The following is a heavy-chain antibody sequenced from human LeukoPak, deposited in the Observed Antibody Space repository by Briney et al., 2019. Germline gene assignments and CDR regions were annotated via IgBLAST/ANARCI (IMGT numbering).Heavy chain of an antibody. CDR3: ARHLSGYSREFDY. CDR1: GGSISNSSYY. D-gene: IGHD3-22*01. J-gene: IGHJ4*02. CDR2: IYYSGST. V-gene: IGHV4-39*01. Sequence: PSETLSLTCTVSGGSISNSSYYWGWIRQPPGKGLEWIGSIYYSGSTYYNPYLKSRITIYVDTTKNAFSLKLSSVTAADTAVYYCARHLSGYSREFDYWGQGTLVTVSS.